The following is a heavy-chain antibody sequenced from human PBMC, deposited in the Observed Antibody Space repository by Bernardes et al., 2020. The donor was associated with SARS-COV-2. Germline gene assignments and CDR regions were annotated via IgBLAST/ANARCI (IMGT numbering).Heavy chain of an antibody. V-gene: IGHV1-2*02. J-gene: IGHJ3*02. Sequence: ASVTVSCKASGYTFTGYFLHWVRQAPGQGLEWMGWINFNSGNTNYAQKLQGRVTMTRDTSISTVYMELSRLTSDDTAVFYCAREPNGGYAIEIWGQGTMVTVSS. CDR3: AREPNGGYAIEI. CDR1: GYTFTGYF. D-gene: IGHD3-16*01. CDR2: INFNSGNT.